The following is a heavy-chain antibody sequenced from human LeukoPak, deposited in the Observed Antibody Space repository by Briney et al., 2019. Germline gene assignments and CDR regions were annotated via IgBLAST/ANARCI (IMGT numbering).Heavy chain of an antibody. D-gene: IGHD4-23*01. CDR2: ISSSGTTI. CDR1: GFTFSDYY. CDR3: AAGSTVGTPWFDY. J-gene: IGHJ4*02. V-gene: IGHV3-11*04. Sequence: GGSLRLSCAASGFTFSDYYMSWIRQAPGKGLEWLSYISSSGTTIYYADSVKGRFTISRDNAKNSLYLEMNSLRAEDTAVYYCAAGSTVGTPWFDYWGQGTLVTVSS.